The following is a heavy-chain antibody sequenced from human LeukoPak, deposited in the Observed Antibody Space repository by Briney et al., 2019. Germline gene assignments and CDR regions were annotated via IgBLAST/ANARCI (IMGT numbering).Heavy chain of an antibody. CDR1: GYTFTSYY. CDR2: INPSGGST. V-gene: IGHV1-46*01. Sequence: ASVKVSCKASGYTFTSYYIHWVRQAPGQGLEGMGLINPSGGSTNYTQKFQGRVTMTRDTSTSTVYMELSSLRSEDTAVYYCARGPSITMVRGGQWYYYMDVWGKGTTVTISS. CDR3: ARGPSITMVRGGQWYYYMDV. J-gene: IGHJ6*03. D-gene: IGHD3-10*01.